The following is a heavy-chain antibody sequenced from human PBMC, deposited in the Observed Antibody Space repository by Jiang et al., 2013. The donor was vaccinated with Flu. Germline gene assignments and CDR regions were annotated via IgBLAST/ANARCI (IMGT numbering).Heavy chain of an antibody. CDR1: GYSFTNYY. CDR3: ARLGYNYDSSGYLYYFDS. CDR2: DSGT. J-gene: IGHJ4*02. V-gene: IGHV5-51*01. D-gene: IGHD3-22*01. Sequence: PGESLKISCKASGYSFTNYYIGWVRQMPGKGLEWMGDSGTRYSPSFQGQVTISADKSISTAYLQWSSLRASDTAMYYCARLGYNYDSSGYLYYFDSWGQGTLVTVSS.